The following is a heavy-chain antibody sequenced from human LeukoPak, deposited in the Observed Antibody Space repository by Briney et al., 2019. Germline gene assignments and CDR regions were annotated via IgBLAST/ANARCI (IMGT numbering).Heavy chain of an antibody. V-gene: IGHV3-23*01. J-gene: IGHJ4*02. CDR1: GFTFSSYA. CDR2: ISGTGGNS. D-gene: IGHD3-22*01. CDR3: AKVISTSGFDS. Sequence: GGSLRLSCAASGFTFSSYAMNWVRQAPRKGLEWVSTISGTGGNSYYADSVKGRFTISRDNSKNTLYLQMNSLRAEDTAVYYCAKVISTSGFDSWGQETLVTVSS.